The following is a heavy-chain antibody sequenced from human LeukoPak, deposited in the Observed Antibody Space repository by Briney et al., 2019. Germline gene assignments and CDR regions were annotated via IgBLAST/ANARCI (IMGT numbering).Heavy chain of an antibody. J-gene: IGHJ4*02. V-gene: IGHV3-7*01. Sequence: GGSLRLSCIASGFTFSNYWITWVRQAPGKGLDWAAHINQDGSQKLYVDSVRGRFTVSRDNAQNSLYLQMNSLRAEDTAVYYCARWIGHQSEFDLWGQGTLVTVSS. CDR2: INQDGSQK. CDR1: GFTFSNYW. CDR3: ARWIGHQSEFDL. D-gene: IGHD2-2*03.